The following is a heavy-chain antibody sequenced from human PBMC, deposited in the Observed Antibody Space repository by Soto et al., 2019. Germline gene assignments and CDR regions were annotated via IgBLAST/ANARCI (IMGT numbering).Heavy chain of an antibody. D-gene: IGHD3-10*02. V-gene: IGHV1-69*08. Sequence: QVQLVQSGAEVKKPGSSVKVSCKASGGTFSSYTISWVRQAPGQGLEWMGRIIPILGIANYAQKFQGRVTITADKSTSTAYMELSSLRSEDTAVYYCARDRTHCSGTGDWGQGTLVTVSS. CDR2: IIPILGIA. J-gene: IGHJ4*02. CDR3: ARDRTHCSGTGD. CDR1: GGTFSSYT.